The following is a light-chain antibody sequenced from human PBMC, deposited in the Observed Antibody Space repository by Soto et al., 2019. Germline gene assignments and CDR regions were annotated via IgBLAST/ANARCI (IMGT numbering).Light chain of an antibody. J-gene: IGKJ5*01. CDR2: GAS. Sequence: EIVLTQSPGTLSLSPGERATLSCRASQSVSSSYLAWYQQKPVQAPRLLIYGASSRATGIPDWFSGSGAGTDFTLTISILEPEDFAVYYCQQYGSSPITFGQGTRREIK. CDR3: QQYGSSPIT. V-gene: IGKV3-20*01. CDR1: QSVSSSY.